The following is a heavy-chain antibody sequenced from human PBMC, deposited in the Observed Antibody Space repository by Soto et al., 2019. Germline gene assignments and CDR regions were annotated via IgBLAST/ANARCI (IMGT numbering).Heavy chain of an antibody. CDR1: GVSIRSVVHY. V-gene: IGHV4-31*03. D-gene: IGHD6-25*01. J-gene: IGHJ6*02. CDR3: ARQSGGYDSSTRYGLDV. Sequence: SETLSRTCSVSGVSIRSVVHYWTWIRQQPGKGLEWIGYIYYSGSTDYNPSLKSRVTISVDRSKNQFSLNLSSVTAADTAIYHCARQSGGYDSSTRYGLDVWGQGTTATVS. CDR2: IYYSGST.